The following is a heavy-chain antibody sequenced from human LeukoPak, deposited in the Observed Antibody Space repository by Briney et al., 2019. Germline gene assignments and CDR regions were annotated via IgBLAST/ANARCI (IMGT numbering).Heavy chain of an antibody. CDR1: GFTFSSYS. J-gene: IGHJ5*02. V-gene: IGHV3-21*01. CDR2: ISSSSSYI. CDR3: ARDWYSSSSFDP. Sequence: GGSLRLSCAASGFTFSSYSMNWVRQAPGKGLGWVSSISSSSSYIYYADSVKGRFTISRDNAKNSLYLQMNSLRAEDTAVYYCARDWYSSSSFDPWGQGTLVTVSS. D-gene: IGHD6-6*01.